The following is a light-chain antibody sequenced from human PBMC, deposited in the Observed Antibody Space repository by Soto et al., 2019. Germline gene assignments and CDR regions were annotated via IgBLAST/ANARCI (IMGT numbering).Light chain of an antibody. V-gene: IGKV2-30*02. CDR2: EVS. Sequence: DVVMTQSPLSLPVTLGQPASISCRSSQSLIHSDGNTYLNWFQQRPGQSPRCVIYEVSDRDSGVHDRFSVSGSGTDFTLTISRVDDEDIGGYYGSQGTRWPWTFGQGTEVEIK. CDR1: QSLIHSDGNTY. J-gene: IGKJ1*01. CDR3: SQGTRWPWT.